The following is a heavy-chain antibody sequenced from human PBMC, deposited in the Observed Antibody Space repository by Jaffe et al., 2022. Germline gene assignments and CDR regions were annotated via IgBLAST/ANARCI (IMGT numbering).Heavy chain of an antibody. CDR3: ARCRSGSCDYFDY. CDR2: IYTSGST. CDR1: GGSISSGNYY. D-gene: IGHD1-26*01. J-gene: IGHJ4*02. V-gene: IGHV4-61*02. Sequence: QVQLQESGPGLVKPSQTLSLTCTVSGGSISSGNYYWSWIRQPAGKGLEWIGRIYTSGSTNYNPSLKSRVTISVDTSKNQFSLKLSSVTAADTAVYFCARCRSGSCDYFDYWGQGTLVTVSS.